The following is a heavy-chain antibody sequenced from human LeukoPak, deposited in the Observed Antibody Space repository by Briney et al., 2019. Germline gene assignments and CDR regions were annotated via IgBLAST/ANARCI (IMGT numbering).Heavy chain of an antibody. D-gene: IGHD3-10*01. J-gene: IGHJ4*02. Sequence: GGSLRLSCAASGFTFSSYSMNWVRQGPGKGLEWVSSISSSSSYIYYADSVKGRFTISRDNAKNSLYLQMNSLRAEDTAVYYCARGAYYGSGSFPSDYWGQGTLVTVSS. V-gene: IGHV3-21*01. CDR1: GFTFSSYS. CDR2: ISSSSSYI. CDR3: ARGAYYGSGSFPSDY.